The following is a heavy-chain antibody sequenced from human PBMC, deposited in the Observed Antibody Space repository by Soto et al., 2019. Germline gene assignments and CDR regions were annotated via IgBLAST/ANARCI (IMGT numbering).Heavy chain of an antibody. V-gene: IGHV2-5*01. J-gene: IGHJ5*02. CDR3: AQRGVAGLWGWFDP. CDR1: GFSLSTSGVG. CDR2: IYWNDDK. D-gene: IGHD6-19*01. Sequence: ASGPTLVNPTQTLTLTCTFSGFSLSTSGVGVGWIRQHPGKALEWLALIYWNDDKRYSPSLKSRLTITKDTSKNQVVLTMTNMDPVDTATYYCAQRGVAGLWGWFDPWGQGTLVTVS.